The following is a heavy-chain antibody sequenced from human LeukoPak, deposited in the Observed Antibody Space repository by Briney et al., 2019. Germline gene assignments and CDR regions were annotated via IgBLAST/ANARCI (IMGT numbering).Heavy chain of an antibody. Sequence: SETLSLTCTVSGGSISSSSYYWGWIRQPPGKGLEWIGSIYYSGSTYYNPSLKSRVTISVDTSKNQFSLKLSPVTAADTAVYYCARHSNYDILTGYSIAFYYYYGMDVWGQGTTVTVSS. J-gene: IGHJ6*02. V-gene: IGHV4-39*01. CDR2: IYYSGST. CDR1: GGSISSSSYY. D-gene: IGHD3-9*01. CDR3: ARHSNYDILTGYSIAFYYYYGMDV.